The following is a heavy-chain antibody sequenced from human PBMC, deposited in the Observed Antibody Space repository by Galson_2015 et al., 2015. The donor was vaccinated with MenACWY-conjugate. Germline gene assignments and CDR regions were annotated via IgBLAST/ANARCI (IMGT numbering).Heavy chain of an antibody. D-gene: IGHD2-2*01. CDR1: GFTFGSYL. V-gene: IGHV3-49*03. Sequence: SLRLSCAPSGFTFGSYLMSWFRQAPGKGLEWVGFIRSKTYGGAPGYAASVKGRFTISRDDSQSVAYLQMNSLETEDTALYYCSRADYRYCSRTNCPFDYWGQGTLVTVSS. CDR2: IRSKTYGGAP. CDR3: SRADYRYCSRTNCPFDY. J-gene: IGHJ4*02.